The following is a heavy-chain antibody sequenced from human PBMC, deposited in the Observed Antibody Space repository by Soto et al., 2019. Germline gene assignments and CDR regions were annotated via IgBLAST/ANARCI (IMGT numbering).Heavy chain of an antibody. CDR2: ISGRGGST. D-gene: IGHD4-17*01. V-gene: IGHV3-23*01. J-gene: IGHJ4*01. CDR1: GFTFGNYA. CDR3: ARRLTHDYGFDY. Sequence: EVQLLESGGGLVQPGGSLRLSCAASGFTFGNYAMSWVRQAPRKGLEWVSAISGRGGSTFYADSVKGRFTISRDNSKNTLYLQLNSLRAEDTAIYYCARRLTHDYGFDYWGHGTLVTVSS.